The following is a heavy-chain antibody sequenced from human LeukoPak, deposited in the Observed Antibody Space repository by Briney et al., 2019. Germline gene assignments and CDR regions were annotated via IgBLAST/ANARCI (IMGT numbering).Heavy chain of an antibody. J-gene: IGHJ4*02. D-gene: IGHD3-3*01. V-gene: IGHV1-2*06. Sequence: ASVKVSCKASGYTFTGYYMHWVRQAPGRGLEWMGRINPNSGGTNYAQKFQGRVTMTRDTSISTAYMELSRLRSDDTAVYYCARIYDFWGGHAFDYWGQGTLVTVSS. CDR3: ARIYDFWGGHAFDY. CDR1: GYTFTGYY. CDR2: INPNSGGT.